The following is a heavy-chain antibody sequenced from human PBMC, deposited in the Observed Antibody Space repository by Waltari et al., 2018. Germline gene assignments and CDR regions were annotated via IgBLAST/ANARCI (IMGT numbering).Heavy chain of an antibody. CDR3: ARRDYYDSSGYSHFDY. D-gene: IGHD3-22*01. CDR2: INHSGST. V-gene: IGHV4-34*01. CDR1: GGSFSGYY. Sequence: QVQLQQWGAGLLKPSETLSLTCAVYGGSFSGYYWSWIRQPPGKGLEWIGEINHSGSTTYNPSLKSRVTISVDTSKNQFSLKLSSVTAADTAVYYCARRDYYDSSGYSHFDYWGQGTLVTVSS. J-gene: IGHJ4*02.